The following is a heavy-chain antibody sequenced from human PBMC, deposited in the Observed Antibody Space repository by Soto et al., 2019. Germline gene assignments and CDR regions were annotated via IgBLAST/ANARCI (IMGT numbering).Heavy chain of an antibody. D-gene: IGHD4-17*01. V-gene: IGHV3-23*01. CDR1: GFTFSSYA. CDR3: AKDYGNFWDPFDY. J-gene: IGHJ4*02. CDR2: ITGSGDNR. Sequence: EVQLLESGGGLVQPGGSLRLSCAASGFTFSSYAMSWVRQAPGKGLEWVSGITGSGDNRYYADSVKGRFTISRDNSKNTLYLQMNSLRVEDTAVFFCAKDYGNFWDPFDYWGQGTLVTVSS.